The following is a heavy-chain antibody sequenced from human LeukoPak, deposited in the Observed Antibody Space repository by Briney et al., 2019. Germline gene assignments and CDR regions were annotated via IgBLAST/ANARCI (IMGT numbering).Heavy chain of an antibody. V-gene: IGHV3-53*01. D-gene: IGHD4-17*01. Sequence: PEGSLRLSCAASEFTVNNNYMSWVRQAPGKGLEWVSTIYSAGSTNYADSVKGRFTISRDNSKNTMYLQMNSLRAEDTAVYYCAGGLRSGLIDYWGQGTLVTVSS. CDR1: EFTVNNNY. CDR3: AGGLRSGLIDY. J-gene: IGHJ4*02. CDR2: IYSAGST.